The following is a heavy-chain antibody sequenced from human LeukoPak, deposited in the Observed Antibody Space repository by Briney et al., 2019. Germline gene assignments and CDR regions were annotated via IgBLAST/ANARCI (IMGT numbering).Heavy chain of an antibody. CDR3: ARRYCSSTSCFLIE. CDR1: GGSISSGGYY. V-gene: IGHV4-31*03. CDR2: IYYSGST. D-gene: IGHD2-2*01. Sequence: SETLSLTCTVSGGSISSGGYYWSWIRQHPGRGLEWMGYIYYSGSTYYNPSLKSRVTISVDTSKNQFSLKLSSVTAADTAVYYCARRYCSSTSCFLIEWGQGTLVTVSS. J-gene: IGHJ4*02.